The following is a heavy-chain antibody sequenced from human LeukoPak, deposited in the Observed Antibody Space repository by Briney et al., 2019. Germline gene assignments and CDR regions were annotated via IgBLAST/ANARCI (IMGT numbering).Heavy chain of an antibody. D-gene: IGHD6-19*01. CDR3: AKGSDRIAVVLGMDV. CDR2: ISGSGGST. Sequence: GGSLRLSCAASGFTFSSYAMSWVRQAPGKGLEWVSAISGSGGSTYYADSVKGRFIISRDNSKNTLYLQMNSLRAEDTAVYYCAKGSDRIAVVLGMDVWGQGTTVTVSS. J-gene: IGHJ6*02. V-gene: IGHV3-23*01. CDR1: GFTFSSYA.